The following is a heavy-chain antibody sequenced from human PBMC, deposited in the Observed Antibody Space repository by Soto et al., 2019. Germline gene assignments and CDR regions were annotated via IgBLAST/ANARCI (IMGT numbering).Heavy chain of an antibody. V-gene: IGHV3-30*18. CDR3: AKEKPLTGRGYHFDY. J-gene: IGHJ4*02. D-gene: IGHD1-1*01. CDR1: GFTFSSYG. CDR2: ISYDGNNK. Sequence: QVQLVESGGGVVQPGRSLRLSCAASGFTFSSYGMHWVRQAPGKGPEWVAVISYDGNNKYYPDSVKGRFTISRDNSKNTLYLQMNSLRSDDTAVYYCAKEKPLTGRGYHFDYWGQGTLVNVSS.